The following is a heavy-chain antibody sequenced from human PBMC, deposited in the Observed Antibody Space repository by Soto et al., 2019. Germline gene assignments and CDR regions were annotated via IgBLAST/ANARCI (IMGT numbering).Heavy chain of an antibody. CDR3: ARGVLY. Sequence: QVQLQESGPGLVKPSQTLSLTCTVSGGSISSGGYFWSWIRQPPGKGLEWIGNIFYSGTTYYNPSPXSXXTISVDTSKNQLSLKLRSVTAADTAVYFCARGVLYWGQGTLVTVSS. CDR2: IFYSGTT. D-gene: IGHD1-1*01. V-gene: IGHV4-31*03. J-gene: IGHJ4*02. CDR1: GGSISSGGYF.